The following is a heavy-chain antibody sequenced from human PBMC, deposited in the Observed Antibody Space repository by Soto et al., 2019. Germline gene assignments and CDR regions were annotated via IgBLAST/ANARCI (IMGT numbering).Heavy chain of an antibody. CDR1: GGSISSYY. CDR2: IYYSGST. D-gene: IGHD2-15*01. Sequence: LSLTCTVSGGSISSYYWSWIRQPPGKGLEWIGYIYYSGSTNYDPSLKSRVTISVDTSKNQFSLKLSSVTAADTAVYYCARDGGNPGLDVWGQGTTVTVSS. V-gene: IGHV4-59*01. J-gene: IGHJ6*02. CDR3: ARDGGNPGLDV.